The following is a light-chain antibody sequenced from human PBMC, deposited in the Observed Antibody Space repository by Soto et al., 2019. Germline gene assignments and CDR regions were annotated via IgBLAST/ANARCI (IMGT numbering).Light chain of an antibody. CDR1: SSEFGKYNF. V-gene: IGLV2-23*01. CDR3: SMYGGTV. J-gene: IGLJ2*01. Sequence: QSALTQPASVSGSPGQSITISCTGSSSEFGKYNFVFWSQQHPGKAPKLIIHEGSKRPSGVSDRFSGSTSDNTASLTISGLQADDEADYYCSMYGGTVFGGGTQLTVL. CDR2: EGS.